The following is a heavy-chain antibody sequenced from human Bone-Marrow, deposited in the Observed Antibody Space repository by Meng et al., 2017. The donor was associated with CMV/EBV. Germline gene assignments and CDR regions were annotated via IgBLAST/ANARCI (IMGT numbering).Heavy chain of an antibody. J-gene: IGHJ6*02. V-gene: IGHV3-30-3*01. Sequence: GGSLRLSCAASGFTFSSYAMHWVRQAPGKGLEWVAVISYDGSNKYYADSVKGRFTISRDNSKNTLYLQMNSLRAEDTAVYYCASFGGGSPYQDYYGMDVWGQGTTVTVSS. CDR2: ISYDGSNK. D-gene: IGHD2-15*01. CDR1: GFTFSSYA. CDR3: ASFGGGSPYQDYYGMDV.